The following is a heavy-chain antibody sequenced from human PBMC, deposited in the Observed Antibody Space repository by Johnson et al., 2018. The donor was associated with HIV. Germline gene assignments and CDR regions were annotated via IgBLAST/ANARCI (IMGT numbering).Heavy chain of an antibody. CDR2: IYSGGST. V-gene: IGHV3-66*01. CDR3: ARDRLYYDSSGYYHDAFDI. D-gene: IGHD3-22*01. Sequence: MQLVESGGGLVQPGGSLRLSCAASGFTVSSNYMSWVRQAPGKGLEWVSVIYSGGSTYYADSVKGRFTISRDNSKNTLYLQMNSLRAEDTAVYYCARDRLYYDSSGYYHDAFDIWGQGTMVTVSS. J-gene: IGHJ3*02. CDR1: GFTVSSNY.